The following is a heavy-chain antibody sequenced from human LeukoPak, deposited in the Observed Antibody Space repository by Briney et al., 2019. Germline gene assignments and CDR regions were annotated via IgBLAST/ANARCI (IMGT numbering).Heavy chain of an antibody. D-gene: IGHD6-19*01. CDR3: ARVQWLVWGIEY. Sequence: GGSLRLSCAASGFTFSSYAMHWVRQARAKGPARVALMTYDTTNKYFGDSVKGRFTISRDDSKNTLYLQMDSLRAEDTAVYYCARVQWLVWGIEYWGQGTLVTVSS. CDR1: GFTFSSYA. V-gene: IGHV3-30*04. CDR2: MTYDTTNK. J-gene: IGHJ4*02.